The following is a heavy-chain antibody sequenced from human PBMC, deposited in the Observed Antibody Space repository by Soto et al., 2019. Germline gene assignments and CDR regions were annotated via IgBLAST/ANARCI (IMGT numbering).Heavy chain of an antibody. Sequence: QVQLVESGGGVVQPGRSLRLSCVASGFGFTSYAMHWLRQAPGKGLEWLAFISYDGDSTHYADSVKGRFTISRDNSMDSVYLQMNRLRSEDTAVYYCARDRYGLAGPQYVNGMDVWGQGTKVTVS. CDR3: ARDRYGLAGPQYVNGMDV. V-gene: IGHV3-30-3*01. D-gene: IGHD3-16*02. J-gene: IGHJ6*02. CDR2: ISYDGDST. CDR1: GFGFTSYA.